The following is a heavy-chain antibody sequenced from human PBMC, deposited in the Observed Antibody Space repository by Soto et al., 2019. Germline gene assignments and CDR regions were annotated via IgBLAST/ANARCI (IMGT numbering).Heavy chain of an antibody. CDR2: ISSSSSTI. D-gene: IGHD3-3*01. Sequence: EVQLVESGGGLVQPGGSLRLSCAASGFTFSSYSMNWVRQAPGMGLEWVSYISSSSSTIYYADSVKGSFTISRDNAKNSVYLEMNRRRDEETAVYYCARGAYYDFWSGYSWYFDYCGQGTLVTVSA. CDR1: GFTFSSYS. V-gene: IGHV3-48*02. CDR3: ARGAYYDFWSGYSWYFDY. J-gene: IGHJ4*02.